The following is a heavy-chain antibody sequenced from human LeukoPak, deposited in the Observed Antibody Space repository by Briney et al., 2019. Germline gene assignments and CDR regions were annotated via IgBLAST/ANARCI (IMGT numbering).Heavy chain of an antibody. Sequence: PSQTLSLTCTVAVGSISSGGYYWSWIPQPPGKGLEWIAYISAAGTTFYNPSLKSRVTISLDRSKNQFSLNLTSITAADTAVYYCAGQNVPTPHDYWGQGTQVTVSS. V-gene: IGHV4-30-2*01. CDR3: AGQNVPTPHDY. J-gene: IGHJ4*02. D-gene: IGHD2-2*01. CDR2: ISAAGTT. CDR1: VGSISSGGYY.